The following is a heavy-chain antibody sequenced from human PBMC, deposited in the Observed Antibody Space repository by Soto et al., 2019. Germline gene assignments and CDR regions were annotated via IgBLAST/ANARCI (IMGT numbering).Heavy chain of an antibody. CDR2: IYHSGST. Sequence: QLQLQESGSGLVKPSQTRSLTCAVTGGCISSGGYSWSWIRQPPGKGLEWIGYIYHSGSTYYNPSLKSRVTISVDRSKNQFSLKLSSVTAADTAVYYCAGGGSAYPFGHWGQGTLVTVSS. CDR1: GGCISSGGYS. D-gene: IGHD5-12*01. CDR3: AGGGSAYPFGH. J-gene: IGHJ4*02. V-gene: IGHV4-30-2*01.